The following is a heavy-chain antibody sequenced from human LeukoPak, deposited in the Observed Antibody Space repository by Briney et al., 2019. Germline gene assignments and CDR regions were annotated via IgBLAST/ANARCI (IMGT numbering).Heavy chain of an antibody. V-gene: IGHV3-23*01. Sequence: GGSLRLSCAASGFTFSSYAMSWVRQTPGEGLEWVSAISDNGVSTFYADSVKGRFTISRDSSKNTLYLRMDSLGAEDTAVYYCAKRAQVRYFDLWGRGTLVTVSS. J-gene: IGHJ2*01. CDR2: ISDNGVST. D-gene: IGHD2-21*01. CDR1: GFTFSSYA. CDR3: AKRAQVRYFDL.